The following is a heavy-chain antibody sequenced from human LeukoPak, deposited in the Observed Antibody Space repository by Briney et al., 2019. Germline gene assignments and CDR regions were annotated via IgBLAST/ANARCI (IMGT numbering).Heavy chain of an antibody. D-gene: IGHD2-2*01. Sequence: SETLSLTCAVYGGSFSGYYWSWIRQPPGEGLEWIGEINHSGSTNYNPSLKSRVTISVDTSKNQFSLKLSSVTAADTAVYYCARGFGIVVVPAAPRNWFDPWGQGTLVTVSS. CDR3: ARGFGIVVVPAAPRNWFDP. CDR1: GGSFSGYY. CDR2: INHSGST. V-gene: IGHV4-34*01. J-gene: IGHJ5*02.